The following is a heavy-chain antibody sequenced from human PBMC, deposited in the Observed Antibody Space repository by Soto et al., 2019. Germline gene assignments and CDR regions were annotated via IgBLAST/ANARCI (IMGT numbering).Heavy chain of an antibody. CDR2: IWYDGSNK. CDR3: ARDPLDPDCSSTSCYYYYYMDV. J-gene: IGHJ6*03. D-gene: IGHD2-2*01. CDR1: GFPFSSYG. Sequence: PGGSLRLSCAASGFPFSSYGMHWVRQAPGKGLEWVAVIWYDGSNKYYADSVKGRFTISRDNSKNTLYLQMNSLRAEDTAVYYCARDPLDPDCSSTSCYYYYYMDVWGKGTTVTVSS. V-gene: IGHV3-33*01.